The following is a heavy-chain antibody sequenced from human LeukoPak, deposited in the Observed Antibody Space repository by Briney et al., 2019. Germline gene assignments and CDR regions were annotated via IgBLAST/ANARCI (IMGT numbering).Heavy chain of an antibody. CDR2: IRSKPYGATT. Sequence: PGGSLRLSCTASGFTFGDSAMSWVRQAPGKGLEWVGLIRSKPYGATTEYAASVKGRFTLSRDDSKSIAYLQMNSLKIEDTAVYYCTRGRMNHYDSSGYWIDYWGQGTLVTVSS. D-gene: IGHD3-22*01. CDR1: GFTFGDSA. J-gene: IGHJ4*02. V-gene: IGHV3-49*04. CDR3: TRGRMNHYDSSGYWIDY.